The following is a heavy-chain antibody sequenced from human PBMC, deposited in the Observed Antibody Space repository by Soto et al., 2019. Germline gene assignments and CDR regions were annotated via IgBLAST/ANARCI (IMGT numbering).Heavy chain of an antibody. CDR3: AGVRTVAWCGCDY. Sequence: QLQLQASGSGLVKPSQTLSLICAVSGGAISSDYSWSWIRQPPGKVLEWIGYIYHNEYTYYNPSLKSRVTISVDRAKNQFSLKLSSVTAADTAVYYCAGVRTVAWCGCDYWGQGTLVTVSA. D-gene: IGHD6-19*01. V-gene: IGHV4-30-2*01. CDR2: IYHNEYT. CDR1: GGAISSDYS. J-gene: IGHJ4*02.